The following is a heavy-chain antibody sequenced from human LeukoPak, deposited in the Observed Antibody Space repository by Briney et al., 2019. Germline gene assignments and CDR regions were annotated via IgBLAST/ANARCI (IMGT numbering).Heavy chain of an antibody. CDR3: ARLSGPGSGWTTLDY. J-gene: IGHJ4*02. D-gene: IGHD6-19*01. CDR1: GFTFSSYA. CDR2: ISYDGSNK. Sequence: PGGSLRLSCAASGFTFSSYAMHWVRQAPGKGLEWVAVISYDGSNKYYADSVKGRFTISRDNSKNTLYLQMNSLRAEDTALYYCARLSGPGSGWTTLDYWGQGTLVTVSS. V-gene: IGHV3-30*04.